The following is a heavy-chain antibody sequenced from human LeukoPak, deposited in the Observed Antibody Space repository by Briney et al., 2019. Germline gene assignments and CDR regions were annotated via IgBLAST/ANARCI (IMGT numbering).Heavy chain of an antibody. Sequence: PSETLSLTCAVYGGSFSGYYWSWIRQPPGKGLEWIGEINHSGSTNYNPSLKSRVTISVDTSKNQFSLKLSSVTAADTAVHYCARGGYFDYWGQGTLVTVSS. V-gene: IGHV4-34*01. J-gene: IGHJ4*02. CDR3: ARGGYFDY. CDR2: INHSGST. CDR1: GGSFSGYY.